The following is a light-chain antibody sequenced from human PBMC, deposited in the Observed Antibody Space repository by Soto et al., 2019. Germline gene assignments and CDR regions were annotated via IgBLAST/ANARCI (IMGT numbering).Light chain of an antibody. V-gene: IGKV1-39*01. CDR1: QSISSF. CDR3: QQSYSHPRT. CDR2: AAS. J-gene: IGKJ1*01. Sequence: HLSQSPSSLSTSVGYRVTITCRASQSISSFLNWYQQKPGKAPKLLVYAASILQSGVPSRFSGSGSGTDFTLTISSLQPEDFATYYCQQSYSHPRTFGQGAKVDIK.